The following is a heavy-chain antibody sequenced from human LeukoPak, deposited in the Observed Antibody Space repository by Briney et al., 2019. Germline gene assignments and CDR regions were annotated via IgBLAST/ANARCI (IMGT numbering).Heavy chain of an antibody. V-gene: IGHV4-39*01. CDR1: GDSIKSDSYY. CDR3: ARHKEDFHDSSGPNFWYFDL. CDR2: IYHSGST. Sequence: SETLSLTCTVSGDSIKSDSYYWGWIRQPPGKGLEWIGTIYHSGSTYYNPSLKSRVTISVDTSKNQFSVKLSSVTAADTALYYCARHKEDFHDSSGPNFWYFDLWGRGTLVTVSS. J-gene: IGHJ2*01. D-gene: IGHD3-22*01.